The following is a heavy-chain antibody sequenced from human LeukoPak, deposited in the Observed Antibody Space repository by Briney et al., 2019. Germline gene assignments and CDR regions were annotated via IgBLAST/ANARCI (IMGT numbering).Heavy chain of an antibody. Sequence: SETLSLTCTVSGGSISSYYWSWIRQPAGKGLEWIGRIYTSGSTNYNPSLKSRVTMSVDTSKNQFSLKLSSVTAADTAVYYCARDKYFDWLLSGTYYYYYTDVWGKGTTVTVSS. CDR2: IYTSGST. CDR3: ARDKYFDWLLSGTYYYYYTDV. D-gene: IGHD3-9*01. J-gene: IGHJ6*03. V-gene: IGHV4-4*07. CDR1: GGSISSYY.